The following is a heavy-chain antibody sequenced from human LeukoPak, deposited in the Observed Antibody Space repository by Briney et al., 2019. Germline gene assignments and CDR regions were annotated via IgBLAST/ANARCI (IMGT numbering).Heavy chain of an antibody. V-gene: IGHV1-69*05. D-gene: IGHD3-22*01. CDR2: IIPIFGTA. CDR1: GGTFSSYA. J-gene: IGHJ4*02. Sequence: SVKVSCKASGGTFSSYAISWVRQAPGQGLEWMGGIIPIFGTANYAQKLQGRVTMTTDTSTSTAYMELRSLRSDDTAVYYCARVIEVGGDSSGYYQSYWGQGTLVTVSS. CDR3: ARVIEVGGDSSGYYQSY.